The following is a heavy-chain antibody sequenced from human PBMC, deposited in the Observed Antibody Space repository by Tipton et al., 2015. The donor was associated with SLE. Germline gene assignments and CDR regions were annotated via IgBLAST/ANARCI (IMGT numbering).Heavy chain of an antibody. D-gene: IGHD3-3*01. V-gene: IGHV3-48*03. J-gene: IGHJ3*01. Sequence: SLRLSCAASGFTFSNYEMNWVRQAPGKGLEWLSYITHSSSAVNYADSVKGRFTISRDSAKNSLYLQMASLRVEGSAVYYCARELRGVGGDASDVWGQGTVVTVAS. CDR2: ITHSSSAV. CDR3: ARELRGVGGDASDV. CDR1: GFTFSNYE.